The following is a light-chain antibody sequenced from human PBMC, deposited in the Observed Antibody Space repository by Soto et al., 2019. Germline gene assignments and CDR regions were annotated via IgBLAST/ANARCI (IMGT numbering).Light chain of an antibody. CDR3: QQYGSSPT. J-gene: IGKJ1*01. Sequence: EIVLTQSPGTLSLSPGERATLSCRASQSVSSSYLAWYQQKPGQAPRLLIYGASIRATGIPDRFSGSGSGTDFTLTISRLEPEDFAVYYCQQYGSSPTFGQGTKXXIK. V-gene: IGKV3-20*01. CDR1: QSVSSSY. CDR2: GAS.